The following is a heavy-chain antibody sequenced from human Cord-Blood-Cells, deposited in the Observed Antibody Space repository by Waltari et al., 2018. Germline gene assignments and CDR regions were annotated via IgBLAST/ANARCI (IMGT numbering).Heavy chain of an antibody. CDR1: GYTFTGYY. J-gene: IGHJ4*02. Sequence: QVQLVQSGAEVKKPGASVKVSCKASGYTFTGYYMHWVRQAPGQGLEWMGWINPNRGGTNYAQKFQGRVTMTRDTSISTAYMELSRLRSDDTAVYYCARGGQWFGELFGYWGQGTLVTVSS. CDR2: INPNRGGT. V-gene: IGHV1-2*02. CDR3: ARGGQWFGELFGY. D-gene: IGHD3-10*01.